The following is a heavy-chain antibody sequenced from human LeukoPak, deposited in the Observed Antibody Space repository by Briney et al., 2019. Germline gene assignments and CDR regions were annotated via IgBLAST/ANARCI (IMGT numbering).Heavy chain of an antibody. CDR1: GGSFSGYY. Sequence: SETLSLTCAVYGGSFSGYYWSWIRQPPGKGLEWIGEINHSGSTNYNPSLKSRVTISVDTSKNQFSLKLSSVTAADTAVYYCASVRAAAGVSGADYWGQGTLVTVSS. CDR2: INHSGST. D-gene: IGHD6-13*01. J-gene: IGHJ4*02. V-gene: IGHV4-34*01. CDR3: ASVRAAAGVSGADY.